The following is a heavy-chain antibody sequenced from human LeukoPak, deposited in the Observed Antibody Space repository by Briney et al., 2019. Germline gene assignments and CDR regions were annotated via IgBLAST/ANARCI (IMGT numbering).Heavy chain of an antibody. Sequence: KPSETLSLTCTVSGGSISSYYWSWIRQPPGKGLEWIGYIYYSGSTNYNPSLKSRVTISVDTSKNQFSLKLSSVTAADTAVFYCARDRGGYFDLWGRGTLVTASS. CDR2: IYYSGST. D-gene: IGHD4-17*01. V-gene: IGHV4-59*01. CDR3: ARDRGGYFDL. CDR1: GGSISSYY. J-gene: IGHJ2*01.